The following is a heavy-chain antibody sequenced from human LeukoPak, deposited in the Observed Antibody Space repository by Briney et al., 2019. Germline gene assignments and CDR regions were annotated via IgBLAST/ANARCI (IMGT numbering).Heavy chain of an antibody. CDR3: ATYSGSYLTFDY. D-gene: IGHD1-26*01. Sequence: SETLSLTCTVSGGSISSSSYYWGWIRQPPGKGLEWIGSIYYSGSTYYNPSLKSRVTISVDTSKNQFSLKLSSVTAADTAVYYCATYSGSYLTFDYWGQGTLVTVSS. V-gene: IGHV4-39*01. J-gene: IGHJ4*02. CDR1: GGSISSSSYY. CDR2: IYYSGST.